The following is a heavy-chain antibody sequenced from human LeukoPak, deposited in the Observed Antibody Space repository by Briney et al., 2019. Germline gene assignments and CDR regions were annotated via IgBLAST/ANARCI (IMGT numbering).Heavy chain of an antibody. CDR1: GGTFSSYA. D-gene: IGHD1-26*01. Sequence: ASVKVSCKASGGTFSSYAISWVRQAPGQGLEWMGRIIPIFGTANYAQKFQGRVTITTDESTSTAYMELSSLRSEDTAVYYCARHLVGATQHLDYWGQETLVTVSS. J-gene: IGHJ4*02. CDR2: IIPIFGTA. CDR3: ARHLVGATQHLDY. V-gene: IGHV1-69*05.